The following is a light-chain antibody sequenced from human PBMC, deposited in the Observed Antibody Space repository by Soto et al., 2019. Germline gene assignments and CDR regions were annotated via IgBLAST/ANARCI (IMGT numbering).Light chain of an antibody. CDR3: QTWGTGV. V-gene: IGLV4-69*01. Sequence: QLVLTQSPSASASLGASVKLTCTLSSGHSNYAIAWHQQQPEKGPRYLMKVNSDGSHNKGDGIPDRLSGSSSGAERYLTISSLQSEDEADYYCQTWGTGVFGGGTKVTVL. J-gene: IGLJ3*02. CDR2: VNSDGSH. CDR1: SGHSNYA.